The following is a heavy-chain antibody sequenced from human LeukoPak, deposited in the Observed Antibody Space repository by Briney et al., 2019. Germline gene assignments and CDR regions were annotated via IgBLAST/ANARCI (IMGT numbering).Heavy chain of an antibody. Sequence: SETLSLTCAVYGGSFSGYYWSWLRQPPGKGLEWIGEINHSGSTNYNPSLKSRVTISVDTSKNQFSLKLSSVTAADTAVYYCARDRSTGRITMVRGVPNFDYWGQGTLVTVSS. CDR2: INHSGST. CDR1: GGSFSGYY. CDR3: ARDRSTGRITMVRGVPNFDY. D-gene: IGHD3-10*01. V-gene: IGHV4-34*01. J-gene: IGHJ4*02.